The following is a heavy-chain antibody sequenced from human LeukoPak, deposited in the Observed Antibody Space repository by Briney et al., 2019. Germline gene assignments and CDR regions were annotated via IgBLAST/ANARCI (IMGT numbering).Heavy chain of an antibody. Sequence: PGGSLRLSCAASGFTFSGYWMHWVRQAPGKGLVWVSRINSYGSSTTYADAVKGRFTISRDNSKSSLFLQMNSLRTEDTALYYCARDHVYGGADYWGQGTLVTVSS. J-gene: IGHJ4*02. CDR2: INSYGSST. CDR1: GFTFSGYW. D-gene: IGHD5/OR15-5a*01. V-gene: IGHV3-74*01. CDR3: ARDHVYGGADY.